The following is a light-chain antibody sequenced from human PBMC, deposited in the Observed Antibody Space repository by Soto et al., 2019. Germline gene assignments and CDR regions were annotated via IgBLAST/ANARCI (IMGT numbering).Light chain of an antibody. CDR1: SSDVGGYNS. V-gene: IGLV2-14*01. J-gene: IGLJ1*01. CDR3: SSLKSSITYV. Sequence: QSVLTQPASVSGSPGQSITISCTGTSSDVGGYNSVSWYRQDPGKAPKLMIYDVTNRPSGVSNRFSGSKSGNTASLTISGLQAEDEAPYYCSSLKSSITYVFGTGTKVTVL. CDR2: DVT.